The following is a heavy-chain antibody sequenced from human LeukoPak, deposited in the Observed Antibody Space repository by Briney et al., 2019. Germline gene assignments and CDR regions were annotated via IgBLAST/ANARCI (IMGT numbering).Heavy chain of an antibody. CDR3: ATGDTVRHLPFDY. V-gene: IGHV1-24*01. J-gene: IGHJ4*02. CDR1: GYTLTELS. Sequence: GASVKVSCKVSGYTLTELSMHWLRQAPGKGLEWMGGFDPEDGETIYAQKFQGRVTMTEDTSTDTAYMELSSLRSEDTAVYYCATGDTVRHLPFDYWGQGTLVTVSS. CDR2: FDPEDGET. D-gene: IGHD3-10*01.